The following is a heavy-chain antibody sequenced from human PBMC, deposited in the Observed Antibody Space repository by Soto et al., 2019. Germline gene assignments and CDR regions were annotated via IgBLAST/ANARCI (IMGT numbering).Heavy chain of an antibody. CDR3: AREYSSSSGRTFDY. J-gene: IGHJ4*02. V-gene: IGHV1-3*01. D-gene: IGHD6-6*01. Sequence: GASVKVSCKASGYTFSTYVMHWVRQAPGQRLEWMGWINAGNGNTKYSQKFQDRVTISRDTSASTAYMELSSLRSEDTAVYYCAREYSSSSGRTFDYWGQGTLVTVSS. CDR1: GYTFSTYV. CDR2: INAGNGNT.